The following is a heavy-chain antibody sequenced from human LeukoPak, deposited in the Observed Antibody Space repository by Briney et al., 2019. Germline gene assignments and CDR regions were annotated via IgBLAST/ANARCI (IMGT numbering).Heavy chain of an antibody. CDR1: GGSISSGGYY. D-gene: IGHD3-22*01. Sequence: PSETLSLTCTVSGGSISSGGYYWSWIRQHPGKGLEWIGNIYYSGTTNYNPSLKSRVTISVDTSKNQFSLKLSSVTAADTAVYYCARGQFYYDSSGLWVWGQGTLVTVSS. V-gene: IGHV4-61*08. CDR2: IYYSGTT. CDR3: ARGQFYYDSSGLWV. J-gene: IGHJ4*02.